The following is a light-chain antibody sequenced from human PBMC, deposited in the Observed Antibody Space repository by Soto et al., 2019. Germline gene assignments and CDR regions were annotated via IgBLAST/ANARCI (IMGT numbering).Light chain of an antibody. CDR2: DVS. CDR3: SSYASGSSVV. Sequence: QSVLTQPASVSGSPGQSITISCTGTNSDVGGYNYVSWYQQQLGKAPKLIIYDVSNRPSGVSNRFSGSKSGYTASLTISGLQAEDEADYYCSSYASGSSVVFGGGTKLTVL. CDR1: NSDVGGYNY. J-gene: IGLJ3*02. V-gene: IGLV2-14*01.